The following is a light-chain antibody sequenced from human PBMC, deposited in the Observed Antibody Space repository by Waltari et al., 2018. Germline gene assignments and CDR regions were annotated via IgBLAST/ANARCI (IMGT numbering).Light chain of an antibody. Sequence: SYVLTQSPSVSVAPGQTARITCGGDNIGRKSVHWYQQKPGQAPVLVVYGDSDRPSGIPERFSGSKSGNTATLTSSRVEAGDEADYFCQMWDSSSGHPYVFGSGTKVTVL. V-gene: IGLV3-21*02. J-gene: IGLJ1*01. CDR3: QMWDSSSGHPYV. CDR1: NIGRKS. CDR2: GDS.